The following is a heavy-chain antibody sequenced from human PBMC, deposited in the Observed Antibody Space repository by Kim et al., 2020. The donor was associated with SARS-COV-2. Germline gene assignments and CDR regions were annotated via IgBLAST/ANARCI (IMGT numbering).Heavy chain of an antibody. V-gene: IGHV4-59*13. Sequence: SETLSLTCTVSGGSISSYYWSWIRQPPGKGLEWIGYIYYSGSTNYNPSLKSRVTISVDTSKNQFSLKLSSVTAADTAVYYCARSGYSRSWYVGMDVWGQG. CDR2: IYYSGST. CDR1: GGSISSYY. D-gene: IGHD6-13*01. CDR3: ARSGYSRSWYVGMDV. J-gene: IGHJ6*02.